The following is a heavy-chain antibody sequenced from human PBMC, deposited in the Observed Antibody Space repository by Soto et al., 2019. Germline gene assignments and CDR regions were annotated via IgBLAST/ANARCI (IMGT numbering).Heavy chain of an antibody. J-gene: IGHJ4*02. Sequence: GSLRLSCAASGFTFSSYTFAWVRQAPGEGLEWVSSIGHSRTYIYYSDSMKGLFTVSRDNHNNSRFRQSHSLRVYCTAVYYYARVKGGGTGWRHFAHGGQGALVPVSS. CDR2: IGHSRTYI. CDR3: ARVKGGGTGWRHFAH. V-gene: IGHV3-21*01. D-gene: IGHD3-9*01. CDR1: GFTFSSYT.